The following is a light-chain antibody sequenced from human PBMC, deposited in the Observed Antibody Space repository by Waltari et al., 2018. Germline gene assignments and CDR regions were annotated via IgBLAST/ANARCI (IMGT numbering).Light chain of an antibody. Sequence: DIQMTQSPSSVSASVGDRVTITCRASQGINSWLAWYQQKPGKAPKLLIYAASSLQSGVPSRFSGSGSGTDFTLTISSLQPEDFATYYCQQANLFLPITFGQGTRLEIK. V-gene: IGKV1-12*01. CDR3: QQANLFLPIT. CDR1: QGINSW. J-gene: IGKJ5*01. CDR2: AAS.